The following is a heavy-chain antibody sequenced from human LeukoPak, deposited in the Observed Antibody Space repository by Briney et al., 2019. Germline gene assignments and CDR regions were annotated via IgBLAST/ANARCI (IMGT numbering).Heavy chain of an antibody. V-gene: IGHV3-23*01. D-gene: IGHD5-18*01. J-gene: IGHJ4*02. CDR1: GFTFSSYA. CDR2: ISGSGVST. Sequence: PGGSLRLSCAASGFTFSSYAMSWVRQAPGKGLEWVSVISGSGVSTYYADSVKGRFTISRDNSKNTLYLQMNSLRAEDTAVYYCAKDLQLWSTQYYFDYWAREPWSPSPQ. CDR3: AKDLQLWSTQYYFDY.